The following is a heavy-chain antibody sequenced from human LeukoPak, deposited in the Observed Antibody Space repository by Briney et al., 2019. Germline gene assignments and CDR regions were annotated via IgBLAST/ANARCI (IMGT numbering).Heavy chain of an antibody. Sequence: SVTVSCKATGGTFSSYAINWVRQAPGQGLEWMGGIIPVFGTSNYAQKFQGRVTITADESTRTAYMELSSLRSEDTAVYYCARVTGGRYCSTTSCYMRGWFDPWGQGTLVTVSS. J-gene: IGHJ5*02. V-gene: IGHV1-69*13. D-gene: IGHD2-2*02. CDR2: IIPVFGTS. CDR3: ARVTGGRYCSTTSCYMRGWFDP. CDR1: GGTFSSYA.